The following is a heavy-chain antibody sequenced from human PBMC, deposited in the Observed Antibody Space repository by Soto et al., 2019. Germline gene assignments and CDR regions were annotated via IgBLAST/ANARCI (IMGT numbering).Heavy chain of an antibody. CDR3: AKIAGDYDFSSVPGYYPIDV. J-gene: IGHJ6*02. CDR2: ISGSGGTT. Sequence: PGGSLRLSCAASGFTFTTYAMSWVRQAPGQGLDWVSAISGSGGTTYFADSVKGRFTISRDNSKNTLYLQMNTLRAEDTAVYYCAKIAGDYDFSSVPGYYPIDVWGQGTTVTVSS. CDR1: GFTFTTYA. D-gene: IGHD3-3*01. V-gene: IGHV3-23*01.